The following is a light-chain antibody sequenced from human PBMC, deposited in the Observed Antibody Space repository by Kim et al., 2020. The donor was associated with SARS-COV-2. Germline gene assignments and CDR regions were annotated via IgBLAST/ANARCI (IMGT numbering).Light chain of an antibody. Sequence: QAVTTSATGSGSYVGNHKRVAGYQQPPGTVPKLVLYEVTNRPSGVPDRFSGSKSGNTASLTISGLQAEDEADYYCCSYINNTFDVVFGGGTQLTVL. CDR3: CSYINNTFDVV. CDR1: GSYVGNHKR. CDR2: EVT. V-gene: IGLV2-18*02. J-gene: IGLJ2*01.